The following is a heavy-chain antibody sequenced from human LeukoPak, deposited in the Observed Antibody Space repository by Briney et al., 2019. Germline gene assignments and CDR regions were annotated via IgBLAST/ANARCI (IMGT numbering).Heavy chain of an antibody. V-gene: IGHV4-34*01. J-gene: IGHJ4*02. Sequence: SETLSLTCAVYGGSFSDYYWTWVRQPPGKGREWIGEINHVETANYNPSLKSRVAISVDTSKSQFSRRLNSVTAADTALYYCARPGDISSWYDYWGQGTVVTVSS. CDR3: ARPGDISSWYDY. D-gene: IGHD6-13*01. CDR1: GGSFSDYY. CDR2: INHVETA.